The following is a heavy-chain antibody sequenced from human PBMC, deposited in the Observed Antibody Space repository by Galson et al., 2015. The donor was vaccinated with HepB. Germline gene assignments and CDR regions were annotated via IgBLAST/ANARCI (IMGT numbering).Heavy chain of an antibody. Sequence: SLTCTVSGGSISSGGYYWSWIRQHPGKGLEWIGYIYYSGSTYYNPSLKSRVTISVDTSKNQFSLKLSSVTAADTAVYYCARVPAADYYYYMDVWGKGTTVTVSS. CDR3: ARVPAADYYYYMDV. D-gene: IGHD2-2*01. V-gene: IGHV4-31*03. CDR1: GGSISSGGYY. CDR2: IYYSGST. J-gene: IGHJ6*03.